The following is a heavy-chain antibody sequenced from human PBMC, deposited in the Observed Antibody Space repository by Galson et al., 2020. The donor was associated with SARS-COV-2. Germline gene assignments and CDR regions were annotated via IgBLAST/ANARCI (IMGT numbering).Heavy chain of an antibody. J-gene: IGHJ4*02. CDR1: GFSVSDNY. V-gene: IGHV3-53*01. Sequence: GGSLRLSCAASGFSVSDNYMTWVRQAPGKGLEWVSIIYIGGGTYYADFVKGRFAISRDSSKNTLYLQMNSLRDEDTAIYYCARDLYSNSLVGLGYWGQGTLVTVSP. CDR3: ARDLYSNSLVGLGY. D-gene: IGHD4-4*01. CDR2: IYIGGGT.